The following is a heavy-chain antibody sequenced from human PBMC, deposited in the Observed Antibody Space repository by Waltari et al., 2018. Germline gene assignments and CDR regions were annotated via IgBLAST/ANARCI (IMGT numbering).Heavy chain of an antibody. Sequence: QDQLVQSGVEVKKPGSSVKVSCKPSGGTFRSYAISWLRQAPGQGLEWMGGVIPVFGQPKYGQKFQDRLTIIADEPTTTVYMELSSLRSEDTAVYYCARGDDFWSGSFFDFWGQGTLVTVSS. J-gene: IGHJ4*02. CDR1: GGTFRSYA. V-gene: IGHV1-69*12. CDR2: VIPVFGQP. D-gene: IGHD3-3*01. CDR3: ARGDDFWSGSFFDF.